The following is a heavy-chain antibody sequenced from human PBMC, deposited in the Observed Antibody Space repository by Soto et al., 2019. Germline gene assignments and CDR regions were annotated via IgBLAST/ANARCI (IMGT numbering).Heavy chain of an antibody. CDR2: IYPGDSDT. CDR1: GYSFTSYW. CDR3: ARHRVPHPGGYDDPYYGMDV. Sequence: PGESLKISCKGSGYSFTSYWIGCVRQMHGKRLELMGIIYPGDSDTRYSPSFQGQVTISADKSISTAYLQWSSLKASDTAMYYCARHRVPHPGGYDDPYYGMDVWGQGTTVTVSS. D-gene: IGHD5-12*01. J-gene: IGHJ6*02. V-gene: IGHV5-51*01.